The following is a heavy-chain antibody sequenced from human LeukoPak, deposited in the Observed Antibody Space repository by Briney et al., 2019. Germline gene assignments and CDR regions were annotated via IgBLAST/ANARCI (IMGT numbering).Heavy chain of an antibody. V-gene: IGHV3-21*01. CDR3: AMALTYGYGSIDL. J-gene: IGHJ4*02. CDR1: GFTFRIYS. D-gene: IGHD5-18*01. Sequence: PGGSLRLSCADSGFTFRIYSMNWVRQAPGKGLEWVSSISSGRKYIYNADSVKGRLTISRDNAKNSLYMQITSLREEDTPVYYHAMALTYGYGSIDLWGQGTLVIVSS. CDR2: ISSGRKYI.